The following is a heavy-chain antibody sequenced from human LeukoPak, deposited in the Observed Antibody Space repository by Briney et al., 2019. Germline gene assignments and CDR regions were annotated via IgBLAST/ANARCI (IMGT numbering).Heavy chain of an antibody. D-gene: IGHD2-2*02. V-gene: IGHV1-2*02. Sequence: ASVKVSCKASGYTFTGYYMHWVRPAPGQGLEWMGWINPNSGGTNYAQKFQGRVTMTRDTSISTAYMELSRLRSDDTAVYYCARERTRGYCSSTSCYMSYGYWGQGTLVTVSS. CDR2: INPNSGGT. J-gene: IGHJ4*02. CDR1: GYTFTGYY. CDR3: ARERTRGYCSSTSCYMSYGY.